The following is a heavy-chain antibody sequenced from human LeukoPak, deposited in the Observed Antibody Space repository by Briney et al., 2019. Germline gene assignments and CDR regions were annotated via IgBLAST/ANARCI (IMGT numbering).Heavy chain of an antibody. V-gene: IGHV4-4*07. D-gene: IGHD3-22*01. CDR3: VRGSSGSNPYFDY. CDR2: IYSNENT. Sequence: PSETLSLTCTVSGGSISSYYWSWIRQPAEKGLEWIGRIYSNENTNYNPSLKSRVTMSADTSKNQFSLKLTSVTAADTAVYYCVRGSSGSNPYFDYWGRGTLVTVSS. CDR1: GGSISSYY. J-gene: IGHJ4*02.